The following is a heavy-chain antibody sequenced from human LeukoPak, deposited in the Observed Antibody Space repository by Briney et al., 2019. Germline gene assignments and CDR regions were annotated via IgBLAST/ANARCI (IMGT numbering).Heavy chain of an antibody. V-gene: IGHV4-39*01. Sequence: PSETLSLTCTVSGGSISSSSYYWGWIRQPPGKGLEWIGSVYHSGSTYYNPSLKSQVTISVDTSKNQFSLKLSSVTAADTAVYYCARLSIFGLVTQGYMMDVWGQGTTVTVSS. D-gene: IGHD3/OR15-3a*01. CDR2: VYHSGST. CDR3: ARLSIFGLVTQGYMMDV. J-gene: IGHJ6*02. CDR1: GGSISSSSYY.